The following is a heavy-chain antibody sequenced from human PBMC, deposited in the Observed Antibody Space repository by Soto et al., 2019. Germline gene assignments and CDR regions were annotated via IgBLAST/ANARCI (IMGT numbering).Heavy chain of an antibody. CDR2: ITSSSTTI. Sequence: GGSLRLSCAASGFTFSSYSMNWVRQAPGKGPEWISYITSSSTTIFYADSVKGRFTISRDNAKNSLYLQMNSLRDEDTAVYYCARDNGLAGSFDPWGQGTLVTVSS. J-gene: IGHJ5*02. V-gene: IGHV3-48*02. CDR3: ARDNGLAGSFDP. D-gene: IGHD6-13*01. CDR1: GFTFSSYS.